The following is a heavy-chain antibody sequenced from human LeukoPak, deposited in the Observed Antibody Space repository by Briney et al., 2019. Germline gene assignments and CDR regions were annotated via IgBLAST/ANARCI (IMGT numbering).Heavy chain of an antibody. CDR1: GFTFSSYW. Sequence: GGSLRLSCVGSGFTFSSYWMHWVRQGPGKGLEWVSRISIDGSTTTYADSVKGRFTIFRDNAKNTLYLQMNSLRAEDTAVYYCVRDLGGRSGHWGQGTLVTVSS. CDR2: ISIDGSTT. D-gene: IGHD1-26*01. J-gene: IGHJ4*02. CDR3: VRDLGGRSGH. V-gene: IGHV3-74*01.